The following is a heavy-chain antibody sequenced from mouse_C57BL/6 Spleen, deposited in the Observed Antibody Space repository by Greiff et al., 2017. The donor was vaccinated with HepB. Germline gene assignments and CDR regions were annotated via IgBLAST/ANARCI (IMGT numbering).Heavy chain of an antibody. V-gene: IGHV3-6*01. CDR2: ISYDGSN. CDR3: ARESSEFDY. CDR1: GYSITSGYY. D-gene: IGHD3-2*02. J-gene: IGHJ2*01. Sequence: EVQLQESGPGLVKPSQSLSLTCSVPGYSITSGYYWNWIRQFPGNKLEWMGYISYDGSNNYNPSLKNRISITRDTSKNQFFLKLNSVTTEDTATYYCARESSEFDYWGQGTTLTVSS.